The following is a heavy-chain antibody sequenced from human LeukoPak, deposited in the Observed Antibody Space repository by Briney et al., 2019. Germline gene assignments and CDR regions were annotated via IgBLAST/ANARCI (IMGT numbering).Heavy chain of an antibody. CDR3: ARDTLDQRITGTTDY. Sequence: ARSLRLSCAASGFTFSSYGMHWVRQAPGKGLEWVAVIWYDGSNKYYADSVKGRFTISRDNSKNPLYLQMNSLRAEDTAVYYCARDTLDQRITGTTDYWGQGTLVSVSS. CDR1: GFTFSSYG. D-gene: IGHD1-20*01. V-gene: IGHV3-33*01. CDR2: IWYDGSNK. J-gene: IGHJ4*02.